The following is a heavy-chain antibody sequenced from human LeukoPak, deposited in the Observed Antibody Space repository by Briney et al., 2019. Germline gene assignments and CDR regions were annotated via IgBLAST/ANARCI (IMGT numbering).Heavy chain of an antibody. Sequence: GGSLRLSCAASGFTCSSYWMSWVRQAPGKGLEWVANIKQDGSEKYYVDSVKGRFTISRDNAKNSLYLQMNSLRAEDTAVYYCARDYMDVWGKGTTVTISS. CDR1: GFTCSSYW. V-gene: IGHV3-7*01. J-gene: IGHJ6*03. CDR3: ARDYMDV. CDR2: IKQDGSEK.